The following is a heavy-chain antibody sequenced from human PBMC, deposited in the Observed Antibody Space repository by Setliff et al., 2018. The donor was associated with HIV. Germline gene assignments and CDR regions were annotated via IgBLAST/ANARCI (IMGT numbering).Heavy chain of an antibody. CDR3: VREQDSPSF. Sequence: ASVKVSCKASGYKFINYGITWVRQAPGQGLEWVGWISVYNGNTKFAQKFEGRGTLTTDTSTNTAYMEMRSLISDDTATYYCVREQDSPSFWGQGTLVTVSS. D-gene: IGHD3-22*01. CDR1: GYKFINYG. V-gene: IGHV1-18*01. CDR2: ISVYNGNT. J-gene: IGHJ1*01.